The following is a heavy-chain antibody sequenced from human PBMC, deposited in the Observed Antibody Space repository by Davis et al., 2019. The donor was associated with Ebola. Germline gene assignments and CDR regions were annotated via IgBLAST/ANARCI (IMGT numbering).Heavy chain of an antibody. CDR3: ARRPSSSRHYYFDY. J-gene: IGHJ4*02. Sequence: PWGSLRLSCTVSGGSISSSSYYWGWIRQPPGKGLEWIGSIYYSGSTYYNPSLKSRVTISVDTSKNQFSLKLSSVTAADTAVYYCARRPSSSRHYYFDYWGQGTLVTVSS. CDR1: GGSISSSSYY. V-gene: IGHV4-39*01. CDR2: IYYSGST. D-gene: IGHD6-13*01.